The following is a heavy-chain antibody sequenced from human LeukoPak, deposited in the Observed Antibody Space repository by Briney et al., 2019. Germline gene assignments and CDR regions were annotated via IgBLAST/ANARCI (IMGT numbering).Heavy chain of an antibody. D-gene: IGHD4/OR15-4a*01. CDR2: ISYDGSNK. Sequence: GGSLRLSCAASGFTFSSYAMYWVRQAPGKGLEWVAVISYDGSNKYYADSVKGRFTISRDNAKNSLYLQMNSLRAEDTAVYYCARGRLCDYWGQGTLVTVSS. CDR1: GFTFSSYA. J-gene: IGHJ4*02. V-gene: IGHV3-30-3*01. CDR3: ARGRLCDY.